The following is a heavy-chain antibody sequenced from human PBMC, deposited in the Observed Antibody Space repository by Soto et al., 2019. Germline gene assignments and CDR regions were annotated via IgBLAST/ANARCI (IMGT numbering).Heavy chain of an antibody. CDR3: ARSRPAGITSSRGGAFDI. CDR2: IIPIFGTA. CDR1: GGTFSSYA. J-gene: IGHJ3*02. V-gene: IGHV1-69*01. Sequence: QVQLVQSGAEVKKPGSSVKVSCKASGGTFSSYAISWVRQAPGQGLEWMGGIIPIFGTANYAQKFQGRVTITADESTSTAYMELSSLRSEDTAGYYCARSRPAGITSSRGGAFDIWGQGTMVTVSS. D-gene: IGHD3-16*01.